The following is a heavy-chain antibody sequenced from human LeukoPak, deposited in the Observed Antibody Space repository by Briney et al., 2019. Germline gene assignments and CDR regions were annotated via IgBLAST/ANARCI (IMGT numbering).Heavy chain of an antibody. V-gene: IGHV4-39*01. D-gene: IGHD5-12*01. CDR3: ARQSYSGYEFFDY. Sequence: SETLSLTCTVSGGSISSSSFSWGWLRQPPGKGLECIGIIYYSGSTYSNPSLKSRVTISIDTSKNQFSLKLNSVTAADTAVYYCARQSYSGYEFFDYWGQGTLVTVSS. CDR2: IYYSGST. J-gene: IGHJ4*02. CDR1: GGSISSSSFS.